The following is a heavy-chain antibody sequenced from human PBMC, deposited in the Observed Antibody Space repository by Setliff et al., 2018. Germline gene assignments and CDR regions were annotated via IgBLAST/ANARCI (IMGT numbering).Heavy chain of an antibody. Sequence: SVKVSCKASGGTFSSDVITWVRQAPGQGLEWMGRLIPILRKTNYAENFQGRVSITADGSTNTVHMEVTSLRVEDTAVYYCAKWERGTTSDYFDYWGQGTLVTVSS. CDR1: GGTFSSDV. CDR2: LIPILRKT. CDR3: AKWERGTTSDYFDY. J-gene: IGHJ4*02. D-gene: IGHD1-26*01. V-gene: IGHV1-69*13.